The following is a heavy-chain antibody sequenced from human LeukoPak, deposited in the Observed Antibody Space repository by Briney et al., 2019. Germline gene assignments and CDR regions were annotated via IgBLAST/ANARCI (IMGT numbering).Heavy chain of an antibody. CDR2: IYPGDSDT. CDR1: GYSFTSYW. CDR3: ARGLGTTVTRVDY. V-gene: IGHV5-51*01. J-gene: IGHJ4*02. Sequence: GESLKISCKGSGYSFTSYWIGWVRQMPGKGLGWIGIIYPGDSDTRYSPSFQGQVTFSADKSISTAYLQWSSLKASDTAMYYCARGLGTTVTRVDYWGQGTLVTVSS. D-gene: IGHD4-17*01.